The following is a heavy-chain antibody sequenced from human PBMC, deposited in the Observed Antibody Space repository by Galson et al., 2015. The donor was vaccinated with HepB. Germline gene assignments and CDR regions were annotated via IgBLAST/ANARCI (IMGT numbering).Heavy chain of an antibody. J-gene: IGHJ5*02. CDR1: GFMFSTYS. V-gene: IGHV3-21*01. CDR3: ASDYYGSGTYH. CDR2: ISSSSSYM. Sequence: SLRLSCAASGFMFSTYSMNWVRQAPGKGLEWVSSISSSSSYMYYADSVKGRFTISRDNAKNSLFLQMNSLRAEDTAVYYCASDYYGSGTYHWGQGTLVTVSS. D-gene: IGHD3-10*01.